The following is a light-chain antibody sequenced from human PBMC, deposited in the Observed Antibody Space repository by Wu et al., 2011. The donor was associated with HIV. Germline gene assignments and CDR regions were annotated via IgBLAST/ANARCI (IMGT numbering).Light chain of an antibody. CDR2: DTS. V-gene: IGKV3-11*01. J-gene: IGKJ5*01. CDR3: QQHSTWPLT. CDR1: QILGRF. Sequence: EIVLTQSPVTLSLSPGERATLSCRANQILGRFLAWYQQKPGQSPRLLIYDTSTRATGVPARFSGSASGTDFTLTISSLEPEDFAVYSCQQHSTWPLTFGQGTRLEIK.